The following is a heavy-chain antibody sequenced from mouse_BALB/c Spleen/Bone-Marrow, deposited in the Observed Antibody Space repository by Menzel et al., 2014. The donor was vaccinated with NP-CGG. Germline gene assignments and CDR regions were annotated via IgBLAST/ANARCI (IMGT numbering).Heavy chain of an antibody. CDR3: ARVPAYYTYAMDY. Sequence: VQLQQSGPGLVAPSQSLSIPCTVSGFSLTSYGVHWVRQPPGKGLEWLGVIWAGGSTNYNSALMSRLSISKDNSKSQVFLKMNSLQTDDTAMYYCARVPAYYTYAMDYWGQGTSVTVSS. V-gene: IGHV2-9*02. CDR2: IWAGGST. CDR1: GFSLTSYG. D-gene: IGHD2-12*01. J-gene: IGHJ4*01.